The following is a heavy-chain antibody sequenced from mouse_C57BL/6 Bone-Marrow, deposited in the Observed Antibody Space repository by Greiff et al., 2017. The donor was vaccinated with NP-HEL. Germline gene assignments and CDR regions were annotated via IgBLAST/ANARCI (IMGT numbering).Heavy chain of an antibody. CDR1: GYTFTTYP. J-gene: IGHJ1*03. Sequence: QVQLQQSGAELVKPGASVKMSCKASGYTFTTYPIEWMKQNHGKSLEWIGNFHPYNDDTKYNEKFKGKATLTVEKSSSTVYLELSRLTSDDSAVYDCARCYYGSSYWYFDVWGTGTTVTVSS. D-gene: IGHD1-1*01. CDR3: ARCYYGSSYWYFDV. V-gene: IGHV1-47*01. CDR2: FHPYNDDT.